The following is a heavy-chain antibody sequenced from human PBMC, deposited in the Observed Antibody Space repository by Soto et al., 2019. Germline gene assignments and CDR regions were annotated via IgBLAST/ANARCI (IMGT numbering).Heavy chain of an antibody. CDR1: GFTFSSYS. J-gene: IGHJ4*02. Sequence: PGGSLRLCCAASGFTFSSYSMDWVRQAPGKGLVWVSRINSDGSSTSYADSVKGRFTISRDNAKNTLYLQMNSLRAEDTAVYYCASSLLTPFDYWGRGTLVTVSS. CDR3: ASSLLTPFDY. CDR2: INSDGSST. V-gene: IGHV3-74*01. D-gene: IGHD7-27*01.